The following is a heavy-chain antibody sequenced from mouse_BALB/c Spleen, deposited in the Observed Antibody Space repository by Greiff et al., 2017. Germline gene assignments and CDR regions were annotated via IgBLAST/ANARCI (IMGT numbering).Heavy chain of an antibody. CDR1: GFTFSDYY. J-gene: IGHJ2*01. D-gene: IGHD1-1*01. CDR2: ISDGGSYT. V-gene: IGHV5-4*02. CDR3: ARDHYGSSYEVDY. Sequence: EVQGVESGGGLVKPGGSLKLSCAASGFTFSDYYMYWVRQTPEKRLEWVATISDGGSYTYYPDSVKGRFTISRDNAKNNLYLQMSSLKSEDTAMYYCARDHYGSSYEVDYWGQGTTLTVSS.